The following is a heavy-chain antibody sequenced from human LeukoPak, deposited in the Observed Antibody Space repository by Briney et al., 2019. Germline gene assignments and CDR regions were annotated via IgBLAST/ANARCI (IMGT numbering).Heavy chain of an antibody. Sequence: GGSLRLSCAASGFSFSSHYMNWVRQAPGKGLGWVSSISSSGGYIYSADSVKGRFTISRDNAKNSVYLHMNSLRAEDTAVYYCARTYNGSSHFDYWGQGTLVTVSS. V-gene: IGHV3-21*01. CDR1: GFSFSSHY. J-gene: IGHJ4*02. CDR3: ARTYNGSSHFDY. CDR2: ISSSGGYI. D-gene: IGHD1-26*01.